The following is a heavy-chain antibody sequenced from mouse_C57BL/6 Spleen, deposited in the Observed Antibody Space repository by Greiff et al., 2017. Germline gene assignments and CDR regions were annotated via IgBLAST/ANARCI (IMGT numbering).Heavy chain of an antibody. V-gene: IGHV1-82*01. Sequence: QVQLKESGPELVKPGASVKISCKASGYAFRSSWMNWVKQRPGKGLEWIGRIYPGDGDTNYNGKFKGKATLTADKSSSTAYMQLSSLTSEDSAVYFCARSGYSKGDFDYWGQGTTLTVSS. CDR2: IYPGDGDT. D-gene: IGHD2-5*01. CDR1: GYAFRSSW. J-gene: IGHJ2*01. CDR3: ARSGYSKGDFDY.